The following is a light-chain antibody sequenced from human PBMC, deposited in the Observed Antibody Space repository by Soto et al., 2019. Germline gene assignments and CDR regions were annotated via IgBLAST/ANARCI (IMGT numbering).Light chain of an antibody. CDR3: QQSYSTPFT. CDR2: AAF. J-gene: IGKJ5*01. V-gene: IGKV1-39*01. CDR1: QRISSF. Sequence: DIQMNQSPSSLSASVGDGVSITCRASQRISSFLNWYQQKPGKAPKLLIFAAFSLQSGVPSRFSGSGSGTDFTPTISSLQPEDFATYYCQQSYSTPFTFGQGTRLEIK.